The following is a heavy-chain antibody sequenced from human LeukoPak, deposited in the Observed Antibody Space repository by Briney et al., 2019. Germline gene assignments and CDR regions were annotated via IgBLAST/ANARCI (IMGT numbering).Heavy chain of an antibody. CDR3: TREFTSTSGD. V-gene: IGHV4-34*01. D-gene: IGHD1-1*01. CDR1: GGSFSGYY. J-gene: IGHJ4*02. CDR2: INHSGST. Sequence: SETLSLTCAVYGGSFSGYYWSWIRQPPGKGLEWIGEINHSGSTNYNPSLKSRVTITVDTSKNQFSLKLSSVTAADTAVYFCTREFTSTSGDWGQGTLVTVSS.